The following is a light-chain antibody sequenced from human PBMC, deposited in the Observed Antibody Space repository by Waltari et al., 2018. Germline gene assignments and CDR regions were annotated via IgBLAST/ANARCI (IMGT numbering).Light chain of an antibody. CDR1: SXXVXXXXR. V-gene: IGLV2-18*02. CDR2: EVS. Sequence: QSAXXXPPSVSXSPGQSVTXSXXGTSXXVXXXXRVSWYQQPPGTAPKLMSYEVSNRPSGAXDRFSGSKSGNTAXLXXSGLXAXXEADYYXXXXTSSXXXXXGGGTKLTVL. CDR3: XXXTSSXXXX. J-gene: IGLJ3*02.